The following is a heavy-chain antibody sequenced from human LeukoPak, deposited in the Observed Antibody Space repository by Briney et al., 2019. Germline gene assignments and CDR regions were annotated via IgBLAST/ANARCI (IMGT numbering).Heavy chain of an antibody. CDR1: GFTFSNAW. Sequence: GGSLRLSCAASGFTFSNAWMSWVRQAPGKGLEWVGRIKSKTDGGTTDYAAPVKGRFTISRDDSKNTLYLQMNSLKTEDTAVYYCTTEIDYDSSGYENWGQGTLVTVSS. CDR2: IKSKTDGGTT. CDR3: TTEIDYDSSGYEN. V-gene: IGHV3-15*01. D-gene: IGHD3-22*01. J-gene: IGHJ4*02.